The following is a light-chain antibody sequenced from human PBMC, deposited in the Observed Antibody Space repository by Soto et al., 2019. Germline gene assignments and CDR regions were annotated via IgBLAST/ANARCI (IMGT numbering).Light chain of an antibody. CDR3: SSYAGSNNGRV. J-gene: IGLJ1*01. CDR1: SSDVGGYNY. Sequence: QSALTQPPSASGSPGQSVTISCTGTSSDVGGYNYVSWYQQHPGKAPKLMIYEVSTRPSGVPDRFSGSKSGNTASLTVSGLQAEDEADYYCSSYAGSNNGRVFGTGTKVTVL. CDR2: EVS. V-gene: IGLV2-8*01.